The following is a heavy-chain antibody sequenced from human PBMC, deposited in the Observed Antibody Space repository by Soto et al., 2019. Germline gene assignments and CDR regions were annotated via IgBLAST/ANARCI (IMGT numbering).Heavy chain of an antibody. J-gene: IGHJ6*02. V-gene: IGHV1-3*01. D-gene: IGHD3-9*01. CDR1: GQSLTSYA. CDR3: ASSSWAGNIFYYGMDV. Sequence: QVQLVQSGADVKQSGASVRVSCKASGQSLTSYAMHWVRQAPGQRLEWMGWINGGNGNTRYSPKFQDRVTITRDTSASTVYMEVSSLRSEDTAVYFCASSSWAGNIFYYGMDVWGQGTTVTVS. CDR2: INGGNGNT.